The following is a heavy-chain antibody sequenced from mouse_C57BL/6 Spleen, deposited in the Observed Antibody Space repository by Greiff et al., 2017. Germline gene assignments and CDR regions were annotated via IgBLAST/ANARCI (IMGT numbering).Heavy chain of an antibody. V-gene: IGHV7-3*01. CDR2: IRNKANGYTT. J-gene: IGHJ2*01. CDR3: ARYSIYYYGSSYFDY. Sequence: EVQVVESGGGLVQPGGSLSLSCAASGFTFTDYYMSWVRQPPGKALEWLGFIRNKANGYTTEYSASVKGRFTISRDNSQSILYLQMNALRAEDSATYYCARYSIYYYGSSYFDYWGQGTTLTVSS. CDR1: GFTFTDYY. D-gene: IGHD1-1*01.